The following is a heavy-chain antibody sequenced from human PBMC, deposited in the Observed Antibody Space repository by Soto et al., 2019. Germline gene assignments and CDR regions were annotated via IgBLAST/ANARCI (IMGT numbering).Heavy chain of an antibody. CDR3: SRAAIGYRSSASPMDV. V-gene: IGHV1-69*01. CDR2: IIPIFGTA. CDR1: GDTFSSYA. J-gene: IGHJ6*02. D-gene: IGHD3-22*01. Sequence: QVQLVQSGAEVKKPGSSVKVSCKASGDTFSSYAINWVRQAPGQGLEWMGGIIPIFGTANFAQKFQGRVTITADESTSTAYMDLSSLRSADTDVAFYSRAAIGYRSSASPMDVWGPGTTVTVSS.